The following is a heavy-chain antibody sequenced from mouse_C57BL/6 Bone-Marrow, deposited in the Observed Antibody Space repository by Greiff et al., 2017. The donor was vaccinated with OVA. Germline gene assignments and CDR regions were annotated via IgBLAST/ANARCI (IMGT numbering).Heavy chain of an antibody. CDR3: ARGITTVGATSDY. CDR1: GYTFTSYG. CDR2: IYPRSGNT. V-gene: IGHV1-81*01. J-gene: IGHJ2*01. D-gene: IGHD1-1*01. Sequence: VQLQQSGAELARPGASVKLSCKASGYTFTSYGISWVKQRPGQGLEWIGEIYPRSGNTYYNEKFKGKATLTADKSSSTAYMELRSLTSEDSAVYFCARGITTVGATSDYWGQGTTLTVSS.